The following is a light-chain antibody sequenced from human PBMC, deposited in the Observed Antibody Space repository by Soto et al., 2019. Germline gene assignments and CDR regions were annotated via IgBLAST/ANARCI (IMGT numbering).Light chain of an antibody. Sequence: EIVLTQSPGTLSLSPGERATLSCRASQSVTSTYLAWYQQKPGQPPRLLIYGASNRATGIPDRFSGSVSGTEFTLTISRLEPEDFTVYYCQQYHSLPTTFGPGTKVDI. CDR3: QQYHSLPTT. V-gene: IGKV3-20*01. J-gene: IGKJ3*01. CDR2: GAS. CDR1: QSVTSTY.